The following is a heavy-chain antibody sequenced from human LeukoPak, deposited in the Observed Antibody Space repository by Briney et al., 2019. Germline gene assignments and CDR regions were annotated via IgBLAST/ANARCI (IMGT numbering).Heavy chain of an antibody. V-gene: IGHV4-59*01. CDR1: GGSISSYY. CDR3: ARVIWGPNYYDSSGYYEVRGPSNWFDP. Sequence: SETLSLTCTVSGGSISSYYWSWIRQPPGKGLEWIGYIYYSGSTNYNPSLKSRVTISVDTSKNQFSLKLSSVTAADTAVYYCARVIWGPNYYDSSGYYEVRGPSNWFDPWGQGTLVTVSS. D-gene: IGHD3-22*01. CDR2: IYYSGST. J-gene: IGHJ5*02.